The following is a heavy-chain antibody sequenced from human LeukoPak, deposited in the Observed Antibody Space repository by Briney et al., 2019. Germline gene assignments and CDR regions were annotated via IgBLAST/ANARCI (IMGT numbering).Heavy chain of an antibody. D-gene: IGHD3-22*01. CDR2: IYYSGST. J-gene: IGHJ3*02. CDR3: ARAYYYDSSSLAFDI. Sequence: SSETLSLACTVSGGSISSGDYYWSWIRQPPGKGLEWIGYIYYSGSTYYNPSLKSRVTISVDTSKNQFSLKLSSVTAADTAVYYCARAYYYDSSSLAFDIWGQGTMVTVSP. V-gene: IGHV4-30-4*01. CDR1: GGSISSGDYY.